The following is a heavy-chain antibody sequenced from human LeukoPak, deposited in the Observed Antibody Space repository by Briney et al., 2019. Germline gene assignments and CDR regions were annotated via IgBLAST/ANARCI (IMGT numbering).Heavy chain of an antibody. V-gene: IGHV3-23*01. J-gene: IGHJ4*02. Sequence: GGSLRLSCAASGFTFSSYAMSWVRQAPGKGLEWVSAISGSGGRIYYGASVKGRFTISRDNSKNTLNLQMNSLRAEDTAVYYCATSKYSGSYRGQGTLVTVSS. CDR2: ISGSGGRI. CDR3: ATSKYSGSY. CDR1: GFTFSSYA. D-gene: IGHD1-26*01.